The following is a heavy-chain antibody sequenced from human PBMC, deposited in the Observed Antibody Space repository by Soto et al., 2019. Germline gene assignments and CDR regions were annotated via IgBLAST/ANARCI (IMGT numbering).Heavy chain of an antibody. Sequence: WIRQPPGQGLEWMGGIIPIFGTANYAQKFQGRVTITADESTSTAYMELSSLRSEDTAVYYCARESTPYSSSWSPFDYWGQGTLVTVSS. V-gene: IGHV1-69*01. CDR3: ARESTPYSSSWSPFDY. CDR2: IIPIFGTA. J-gene: IGHJ4*02. D-gene: IGHD6-13*01.